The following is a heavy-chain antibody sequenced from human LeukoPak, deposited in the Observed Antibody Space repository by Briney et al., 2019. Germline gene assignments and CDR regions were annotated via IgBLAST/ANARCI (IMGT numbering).Heavy chain of an antibody. CDR3: AGDREWLLDY. CDR2: IHYSGST. Sequence: PSETLSLTCTVSGGSIRSYYWSWIRQPPGKGLEWIGYIHYSGSTNYNPSLKSRVTISVDTSKNQFSLKLTSVTAADTAVYYCAGDREWLLDYWGQGTLVTVSS. CDR1: GGSIRSYY. D-gene: IGHD5-12*01. V-gene: IGHV4-59*12. J-gene: IGHJ4*02.